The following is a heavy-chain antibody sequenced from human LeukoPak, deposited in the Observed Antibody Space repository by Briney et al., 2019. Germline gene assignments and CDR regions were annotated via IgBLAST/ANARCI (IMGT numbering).Heavy chain of an antibody. CDR1: GYAFITYG. Sequence: ASVKVSCKASGYAFITYGITWVRQAPGQGLEWMGWISPYNGNTNYAQKLQGRVTMTTDTSTSTAYMELRSLRSDDTAVYYCASSSRGDIVAGYYGLDVWGQGTTVTVS. CDR2: ISPYNGNT. V-gene: IGHV1-18*01. D-gene: IGHD2-15*01. J-gene: IGHJ6*02. CDR3: ASSSRGDIVAGYYGLDV.